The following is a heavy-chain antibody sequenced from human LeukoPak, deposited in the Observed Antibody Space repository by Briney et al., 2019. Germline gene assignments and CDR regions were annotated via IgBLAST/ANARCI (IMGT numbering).Heavy chain of an antibody. Sequence: PGGSLRLSCAASGLTFTTYWMHWVRQGPGRGLVWVSRIKSDGTSINYADSVKGRFTISRDDAKNTLYLQMNSLRAEDTALYYCARLRGGNCLDHWGQGTLVTVSS. V-gene: IGHV3-74*01. J-gene: IGHJ4*02. CDR2: IKSDGTSI. D-gene: IGHD2-15*01. CDR3: ARLRGGNCLDH. CDR1: GLTFTTYW.